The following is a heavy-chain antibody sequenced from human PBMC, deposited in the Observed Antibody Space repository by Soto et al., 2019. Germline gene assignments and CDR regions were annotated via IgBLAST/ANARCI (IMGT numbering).Heavy chain of an antibody. Sequence: QVQLQESGPGLVKPSETLSLTCTVSGGSISSYYWSWIRQPAGKGLEWIGLIYTSGSTNYNPSLKSRVTMTVDTSKNQFSLKLSSVTAADTAVYYCARLGETRPLGAFDIWGQEPMVTVSS. J-gene: IGHJ3*02. CDR1: GGSISSYY. CDR2: IYTSGST. D-gene: IGHD4-17*01. CDR3: ARLGETRPLGAFDI. V-gene: IGHV4-4*07.